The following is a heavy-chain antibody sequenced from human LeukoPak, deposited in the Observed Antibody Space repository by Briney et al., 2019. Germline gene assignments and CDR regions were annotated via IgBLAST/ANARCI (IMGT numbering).Heavy chain of an antibody. Sequence: GGSLRLSGAASGFTFSDYYMSWIRQAPGKGLEWVSYISSSGSTIYYADSVKGRFTISRDNAKNSLYLQMNSLRAEDTAVYYCARDRLWFGPTRHYYYYMDVWGKGTTVTISS. J-gene: IGHJ6*03. CDR2: ISSSGSTI. V-gene: IGHV3-11*01. CDR3: ARDRLWFGPTRHYYYYMDV. CDR1: GFTFSDYY. D-gene: IGHD3-10*01.